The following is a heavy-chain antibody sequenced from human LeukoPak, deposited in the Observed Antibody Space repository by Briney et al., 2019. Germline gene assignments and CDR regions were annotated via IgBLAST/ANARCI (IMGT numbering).Heavy chain of an antibody. Sequence: AASVKVSCKASGGTFSIYAICWVRQAPVQGLEWMGRIIPILGIANYAQKFQGRVTITADKSTSTAYMELSSLRSEDTAVYYCARVEDSSGYYYAYWGQGTLVTVSS. J-gene: IGHJ4*02. CDR2: IIPILGIA. V-gene: IGHV1-69*04. CDR1: GGTFSIYA. D-gene: IGHD3-22*01. CDR3: ARVEDSSGYYYAY.